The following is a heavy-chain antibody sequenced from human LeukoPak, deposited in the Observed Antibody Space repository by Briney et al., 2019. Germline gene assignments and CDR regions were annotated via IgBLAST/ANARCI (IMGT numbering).Heavy chain of an antibody. CDR3: ARGGHSSGWYYADYYYGMDV. V-gene: IGHV3-48*03. CDR1: GFTFSSYE. Sequence: GSLRLSCAASGFTFSSYEMSWVRQAPGKGLEWVSYISSSGSTIYYADSVKGRFTISRDNAKNSLYLQMNSLRAEDTAVYYCARGGHSSGWYYADYYYGMDVWGQGTTVTVSS. D-gene: IGHD6-19*01. J-gene: IGHJ6*02. CDR2: ISSSGSTI.